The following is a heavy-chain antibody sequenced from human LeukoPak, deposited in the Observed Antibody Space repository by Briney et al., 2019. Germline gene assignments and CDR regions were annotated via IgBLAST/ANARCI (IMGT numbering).Heavy chain of an antibody. CDR1: GGSISSYY. CDR2: IYYSGST. CDR3: ARSELTSYFDY. V-gene: IGHV4-59*12. Sequence: PSETLSLTCTVSGGSISSYYWSWIRQPPGKGLEWIGYIYYSGSTYYNPSLKSRVTISVDTSKNQFSLKLSSVTAADTAVYYCARSELTSYFDYWGQGTLVTVSS. J-gene: IGHJ4*02. D-gene: IGHD1-26*01.